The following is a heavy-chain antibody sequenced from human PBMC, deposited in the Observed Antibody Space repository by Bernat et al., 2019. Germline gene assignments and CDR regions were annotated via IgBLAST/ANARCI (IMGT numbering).Heavy chain of an antibody. Sequence: QLVESGGGLVQPGGSLRLSCAASGFSFSSYGMSWVRQAPGKGLEWVAGISGSGKRPFYADSVKGRFTTSRDNSKNTLYLRMDSLRAEDTAIYYCAKFPYCPESQYYFDFWGQGALVTVSS. D-gene: IGHD1-26*01. CDR1: GFSFSSYG. CDR3: AKFPYCPESQYYFDF. V-gene: IGHV3-23*04. J-gene: IGHJ4*02. CDR2: ISGSGKRP.